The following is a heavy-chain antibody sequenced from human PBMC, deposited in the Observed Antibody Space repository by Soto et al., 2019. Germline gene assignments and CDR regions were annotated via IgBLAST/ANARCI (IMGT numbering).Heavy chain of an antibody. D-gene: IGHD3-3*01. CDR3: AKAMSLFGVGPFDS. CDR2: LSGTGSST. V-gene: IGHV3-23*01. Sequence: EVQLLESGGGSVQPGGSLRLSCAASGFTFTNYAMSWVRQAPGKGLEWVSTLSGTGSSTYYAGSVKGRFTISRANAKNTLYLQMNSRRAEDTAVYYCAKAMSLFGVGPFDSWGQGNLVTVSS. CDR1: GFTFTNYA. J-gene: IGHJ4*02.